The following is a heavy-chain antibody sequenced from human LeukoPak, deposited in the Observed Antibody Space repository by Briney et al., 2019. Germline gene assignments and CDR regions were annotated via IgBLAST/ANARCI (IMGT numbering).Heavy chain of an antibody. V-gene: IGHV4-59*01. D-gene: IGHD6-13*01. CDR2: IYYSGST. Sequence: SGTLCVTCTVPGGSISSYNWSWIRQPPGKGLEWVGHIYYSGSTNYTPSLKSRVTMSVDTSKNQFSLKLSSVTAADTAVYYCARVRGIAAAGSLLDYWGQGTLVTVSS. CDR1: GGSISSYN. J-gene: IGHJ4*02. CDR3: ARVRGIAAAGSLLDY.